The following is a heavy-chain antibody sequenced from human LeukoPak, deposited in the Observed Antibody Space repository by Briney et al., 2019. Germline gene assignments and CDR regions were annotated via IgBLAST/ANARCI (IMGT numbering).Heavy chain of an antibody. CDR3: AKGGSSGYYGSA. D-gene: IGHD3-22*01. V-gene: IGHV3-23*01. CDR1: GFTFSSYA. Sequence: PGGSLRLSCAASGFTFSSYAMSWVRQAPGKGLEWVSAISGSGGSSYYADSVKGRFTSSRDNSKNTLYLQMNSLRAEDTAVYYYAKGGSSGYYGSAWGQGTLVTVSS. CDR2: ISGSGGSS. J-gene: IGHJ5*02.